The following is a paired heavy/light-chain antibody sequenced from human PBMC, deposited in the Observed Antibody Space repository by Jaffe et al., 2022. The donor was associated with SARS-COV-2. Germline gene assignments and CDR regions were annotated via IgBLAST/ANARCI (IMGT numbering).Heavy chain of an antibody. Sequence: QLQLQESGPGLVKPSETLSLTCTVSGGSISSSGYYWGWIRQPPGKGLEWIGNIYYSGSTYYNPSLKSRVTIFVDTSKNRFSLRLSSVTAADTAVYFCARHFGAVAGRGPDYWGQGTLVTVSS. V-gene: IGHV4-39*01. CDR3: ARHFGAVAGRGPDY. CDR2: IYYSGST. D-gene: IGHD6-13*01. J-gene: IGHJ4*02. CDR1: GGSISSSGYY.
Light chain of an antibody. CDR3: ATWDDSLNGVV. J-gene: IGLJ2*01. CDR1: SSNIGSNT. CDR2: STN. V-gene: IGLV1-44*01. Sequence: QSVLTQPPSASGTPGQTVTISCSGSSSNIGSNTVNWYQQLPGTAPKLLIYSTNQRPSGVPDRFSGSKSGISASLAISGLQSVDEADYYCATWDDSLNGVVFGGGTEVTV.